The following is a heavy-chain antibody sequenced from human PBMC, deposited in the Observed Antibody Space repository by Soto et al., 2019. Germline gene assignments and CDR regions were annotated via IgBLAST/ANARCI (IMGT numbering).Heavy chain of an antibody. CDR1: GGSISSGDYY. CDR3: ARDSAITIFGVALASYGMDV. V-gene: IGHV4-30-4*01. J-gene: IGHJ6*02. Sequence: TSETLSLTCTVSGGSISSGDYYWSWIRQPPGKGLEWIGYIYYSGSTYYNPSLKSRVTISVDTSKNQFSLKLSSVTAADTAVYYCARDSAITIFGVALASYGMDVWGQGTTVTVSS. CDR2: IYYSGST. D-gene: IGHD3-3*01.